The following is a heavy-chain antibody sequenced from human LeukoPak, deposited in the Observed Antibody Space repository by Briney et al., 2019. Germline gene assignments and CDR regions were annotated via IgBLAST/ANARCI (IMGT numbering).Heavy chain of an antibody. CDR2: IYYSGST. CDR3: ARRVVAATLFDY. J-gene: IGHJ4*02. D-gene: IGHD2-15*01. Sequence: PSETLSLTCTVSGGSISSGDYYWSWIRQPPGKGLEWIGYIYYSGSTYYNPSLKSRVTISVDTSKNQFSLKLSSVTAADTAVYYCARRVVAATLFDYWGQGTLVTVSS. CDR1: GGSISSGDYY. V-gene: IGHV4-30-4*08.